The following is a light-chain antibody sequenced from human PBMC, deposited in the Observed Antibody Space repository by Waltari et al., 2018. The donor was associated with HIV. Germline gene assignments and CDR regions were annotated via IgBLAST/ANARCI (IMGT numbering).Light chain of an antibody. V-gene: IGLV3-21*04. CDR2: DES. CDR3: QVWDSSSDHVV. Sequence: SYVLTQPPSVSVAPGKTARITCGGNNIGSKSVYWYQQKPGQAPVLVIYDESDRPSGIPERFSGSNSGNTATRTISRVEAGDEADYYCQVWDSSSDHVVFGGGTKLTVL. J-gene: IGLJ2*01. CDR1: NIGSKS.